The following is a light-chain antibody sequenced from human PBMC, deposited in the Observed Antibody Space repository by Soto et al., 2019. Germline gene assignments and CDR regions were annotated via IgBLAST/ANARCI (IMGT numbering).Light chain of an antibody. Sequence: QSALTQPPSASGSPGQSVTISCTGTSSDFGGYNYVSWYQQHPGKAPKLVIYEVTKRPSGVPDRFSGSKSGNTASLTVSGLQADDEADYYCSSYVGSMVFGGGIKLTV. CDR2: EVT. V-gene: IGLV2-8*01. J-gene: IGLJ2*01. CDR1: SSDFGGYNY. CDR3: SSYVGSMV.